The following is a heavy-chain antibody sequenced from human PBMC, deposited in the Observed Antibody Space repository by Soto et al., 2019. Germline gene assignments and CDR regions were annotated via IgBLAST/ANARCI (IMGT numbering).Heavy chain of an antibody. CDR1: GFTFADYA. CDR3: AKDRMWGGDSSTYYFDD. CDR2: ISWNSGST. Sequence: EVQLVESGGGLVQPGRSLRLSCAASGFTFADYALHWVRQAPGKGLEWVSGISWNSGSTGYADSVKGRFIVSRDNAKNSLYLQLNRLSAEDTAWYYCAKDRMWGGDSSTYYFDDWGQGTLVTLSS. V-gene: IGHV3-9*01. J-gene: IGHJ4*02. D-gene: IGHD3-22*01.